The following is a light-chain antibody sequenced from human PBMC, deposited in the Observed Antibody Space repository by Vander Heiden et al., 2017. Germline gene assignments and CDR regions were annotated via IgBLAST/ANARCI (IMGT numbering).Light chain of an antibody. CDR2: DNN. CDR3: ETWDSSLSAPV. Sequence: QPVLTQPPSVSAAPRQKVTISCSGSNSNIGNNSVSWYQQPPGTAPKLLIYDNNKRPSGIPDRFSGSKSGTSATLGIAGLQTGDEADYYCETWDSSLSAPVFGGGTKLTVL. J-gene: IGLJ2*01. V-gene: IGLV1-51*01. CDR1: NSNIGNNS.